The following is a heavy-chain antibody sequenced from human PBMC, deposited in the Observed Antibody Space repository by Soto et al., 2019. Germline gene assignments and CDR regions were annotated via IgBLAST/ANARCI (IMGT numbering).Heavy chain of an antibody. CDR1: GYAFSFG. Sequence: SVKVSCKASGYAFSFGFSWVRQAPGQGLEWMGWISASDGSTNSAQKFRGRISLTTDTSTNTAYLDLLSLTSDDTAVYFCATYYFGSGSYYRFDNWGQGTLVTVSS. J-gene: IGHJ4*02. D-gene: IGHD3-10*01. CDR2: ISASDGST. CDR3: ATYYFGSGSYYRFDN. V-gene: IGHV1-18*01.